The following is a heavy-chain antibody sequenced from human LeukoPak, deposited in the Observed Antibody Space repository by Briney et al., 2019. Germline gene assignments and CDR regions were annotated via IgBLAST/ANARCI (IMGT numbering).Heavy chain of an antibody. CDR2: LSARGGRT. CDR1: GFTFGSYA. Sequence: GGSLRLSCAASGFTFGSYAMSWVRQIPGKGLEWVPALSARGGRTFYADSVNGRFTISRDNSKNTLYLQMNSLRAEDTAVYYCAKEGSESYSATPFEYWGQGTLVTVSS. V-gene: IGHV3-23*01. CDR3: AKEGSESYSATPFEY. D-gene: IGHD3-10*01. J-gene: IGHJ4*02.